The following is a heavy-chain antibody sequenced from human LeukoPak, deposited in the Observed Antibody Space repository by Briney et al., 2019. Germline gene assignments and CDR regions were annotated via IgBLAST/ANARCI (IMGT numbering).Heavy chain of an antibody. CDR2: ISYDGSNK. CDR3: AKGLAAAGTY. Sequence: PGGSLRLSCAASGFTFSSYGMHWVRQAPGKGLEWVAVISYDGSNKYYADSVKGRFTISRDNSKNTLYLRMNSLRAEDTAVYYCAKGLAAAGTYWGQGTLVTVSS. J-gene: IGHJ4*02. V-gene: IGHV3-30*18. D-gene: IGHD6-13*01. CDR1: GFTFSSYG.